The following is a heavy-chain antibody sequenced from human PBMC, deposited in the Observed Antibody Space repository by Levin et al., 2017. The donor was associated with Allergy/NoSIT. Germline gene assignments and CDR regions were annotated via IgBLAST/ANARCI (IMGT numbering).Heavy chain of an antibody. CDR1: GFSFSDYY. CDR3: ARDRIASSSATLFDY. Sequence: GESLKISCAAFGFSFSDYYMSWIRQAPGKGLEWISYISSDSGTLYYADSVKGRFTISRDNAKKSLYLQMNSLRGDDTAVYYCARDRIASSSATLFDYWGQGALVTVSS. V-gene: IGHV3-11*01. CDR2: ISSDSGTL. J-gene: IGHJ4*02. D-gene: IGHD6-6*01.